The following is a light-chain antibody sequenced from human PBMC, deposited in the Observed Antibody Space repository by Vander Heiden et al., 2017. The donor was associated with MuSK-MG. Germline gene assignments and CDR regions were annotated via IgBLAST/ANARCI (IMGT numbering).Light chain of an antibody. CDR3: QQSDSTPRT. CDR2: AAS. CDR1: QSISSY. V-gene: IGKV1-39*01. J-gene: IGKJ2*01. Sequence: DIQMTQSPSSLSASVGDRVTITCRASQSISSYLNWYQQKPGKAPKLLIYAASSLQSGVPSRFSGSGSGTDFTLTIIRLQPEDFATYYCQQSDSTPRTFGPGTKLEIK.